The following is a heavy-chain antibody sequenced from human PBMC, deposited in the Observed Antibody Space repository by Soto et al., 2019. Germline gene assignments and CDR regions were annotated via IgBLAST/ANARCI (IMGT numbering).Heavy chain of an antibody. D-gene: IGHD1-26*01. CDR3: ARDEVGATEFDC. Sequence: QVQLVQSGAEVKKPGASVKVSCTASGYTFTSYGISWVRQAPGQGLEWMGWISAYNGNTNHAQKLEGRVTMTTDTPTRTAYMELRSLRSDDTAVYYCARDEVGATEFDCWGQGTLVTVSS. CDR1: GYTFTSYG. V-gene: IGHV1-18*01. CDR2: ISAYNGNT. J-gene: IGHJ4*02.